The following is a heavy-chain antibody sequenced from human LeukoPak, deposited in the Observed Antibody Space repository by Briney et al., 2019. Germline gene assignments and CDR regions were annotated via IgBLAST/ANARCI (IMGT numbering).Heavy chain of an antibody. Sequence: GGSLRLSCAASGFTFSTYAMSWVRQAPGKGLEWVSAISGRGVSTSYADSVRGRFTISRDNSKNTLYLQMNSLRAEDTAVYYCAKAASGNLNDVSDCWGQGRLVSVS. CDR1: GFTFSTYA. V-gene: IGHV3-23*01. CDR2: ISGRGVST. CDR3: AKAASGNLNDVSDC. D-gene: IGHD1-20*01. J-gene: IGHJ4*01.